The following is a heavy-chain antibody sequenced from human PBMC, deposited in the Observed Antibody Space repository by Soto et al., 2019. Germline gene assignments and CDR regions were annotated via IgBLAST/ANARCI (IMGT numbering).Heavy chain of an antibody. CDR2: IYWDDDK. D-gene: IGHD3-22*01. CDR3: ARDYYDSSGYYLPDY. Sequence: QITLKESGPTLVKPTQTLTLTCTFSGFSLSTSGVGVGWIRQPPGKALEWLALIYWDDDKRYSPSLKSRLTIPKDTSKNQVVLTMTTMDPVDTATYYCARDYYDSSGYYLPDYWGQGTLVTVSS. J-gene: IGHJ4*02. CDR1: GFSLSTSGVG. V-gene: IGHV2-5*02.